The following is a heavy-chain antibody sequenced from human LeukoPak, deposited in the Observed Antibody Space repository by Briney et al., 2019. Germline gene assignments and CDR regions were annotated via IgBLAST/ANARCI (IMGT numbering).Heavy chain of an antibody. CDR2: INSGGETI. Sequence: GGSLRLSCTASGFSFSDNFMGWLRQAPGKGLEWVSYINSGGETIHYSGAVKGRFSISRDNSKRLLYLQMSRLRIDDTALYYCARGGSGWTFNHWGQGTLVSVAS. CDR3: ARGGSGWTFNH. CDR1: GFSFSDNF. V-gene: IGHV3-11*01. J-gene: IGHJ4*02. D-gene: IGHD2/OR15-2a*01.